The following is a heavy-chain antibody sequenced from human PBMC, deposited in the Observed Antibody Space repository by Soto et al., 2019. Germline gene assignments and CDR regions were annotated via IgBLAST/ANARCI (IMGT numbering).Heavy chain of an antibody. Sequence: ASVKVSCKASGGTFSSYAISWVRQAPGQGLEWMGGIIPIFGTANYAQKFQGRVTITADESTSTAYMELSSLRSEDTAVYYCARGGSCTNGVCYSLYGMDVWGQGTTVTVSS. CDR2: IIPIFGTA. CDR1: GGTFSSYA. J-gene: IGHJ6*02. CDR3: ARGGSCTNGVCYSLYGMDV. D-gene: IGHD2-8*01. V-gene: IGHV1-69*13.